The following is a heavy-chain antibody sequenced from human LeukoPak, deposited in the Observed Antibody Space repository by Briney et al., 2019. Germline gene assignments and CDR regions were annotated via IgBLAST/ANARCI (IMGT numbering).Heavy chain of an antibody. V-gene: IGHV3-7*01. D-gene: IGHD2-15*01. CDR1: GFTFSSCW. J-gene: IGHJ6*03. CDR3: ARVGAARYYYYYMDV. Sequence: PGGSLRLSCAASGFTFSSCWMSWVRQAPGKGLEWVANIKQDGSEKYYVGSLKGRFTVSRDNAKNSLYLQINSLRAGDTAVYYCARVGAARYYYYYMDVWGKGTTVTVSS. CDR2: IKQDGSEK.